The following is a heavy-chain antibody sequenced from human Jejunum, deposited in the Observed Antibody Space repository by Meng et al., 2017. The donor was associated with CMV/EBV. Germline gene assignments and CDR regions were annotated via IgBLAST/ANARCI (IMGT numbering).Heavy chain of an antibody. CDR2: MRYDGLNA. D-gene: IGHD1-14*01. CDR1: GFTLSTYG. V-gene: IGHV3-30*02. CDR3: AREARNGAYFDS. J-gene: IGHJ4*02. Sequence: QGRWVGAGGGGVQPGGSLRLSCEASGFTLSTYGIHWVRQAPGKGLEWVAFMRYDGLNADYSDSVRGRFTISRDISKNTMFLQMNSLRAEDTAVYYCAREARNGAYFDSWGQGTLVTVSS.